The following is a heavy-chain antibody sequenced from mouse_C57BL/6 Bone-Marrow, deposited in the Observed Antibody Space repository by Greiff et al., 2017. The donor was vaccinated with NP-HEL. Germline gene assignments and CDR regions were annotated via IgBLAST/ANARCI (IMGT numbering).Heavy chain of an antibody. D-gene: IGHD1-1*01. CDR1: GFTFSNYW. CDR2: IRLKSDNYAT. V-gene: IGHV6-3*01. Sequence: EVQVVESGGGLVQPGGSMKLSCVASGFTFSNYWMNWVRQSPEKGLEWVAQIRLKSDNYATHYAESVKGRFTISRDDSKSSVYLQMNNLRAEDTGIYYCTAPYYYGSSYDAMDYWGQGTSVTVSS. CDR3: TAPYYYGSSYDAMDY. J-gene: IGHJ4*01.